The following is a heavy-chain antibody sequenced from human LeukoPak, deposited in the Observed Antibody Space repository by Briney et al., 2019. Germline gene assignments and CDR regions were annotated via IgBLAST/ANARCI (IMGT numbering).Heavy chain of an antibody. CDR2: IIPIFGTA. V-gene: IGHV1-69*13. CDR3: ARFTYYYDSSGYYYFDY. CDR1: GYTFTTYG. Sequence: SVKVSCKASGYTFTTYGISWVRQAPGQGLEWMGGIIPIFGTANYAQKFQGRVTITADESTSTAYMELSSLRSEDTAVYYCARFTYYYDSSGYYYFDYWGQGTLVTVSS. J-gene: IGHJ4*02. D-gene: IGHD3-22*01.